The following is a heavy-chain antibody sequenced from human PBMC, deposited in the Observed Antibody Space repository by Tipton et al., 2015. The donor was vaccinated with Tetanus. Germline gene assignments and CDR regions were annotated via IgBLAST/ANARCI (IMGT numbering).Heavy chain of an antibody. Sequence: TLSLTCTVSGGSISSGGYFWNWIRQRPGKGPEWIGYIYYSGSTYYNPSLKSRVTLSLDTTKKQVSLKLSSVTAADTAVYYCARGDYYGSGTYDVWGQGTTVTVPS. CDR3: ARGDYYGSGTYDV. J-gene: IGHJ6*02. CDR1: GGSISSGGYF. D-gene: IGHD3-10*01. CDR2: IYYSGST. V-gene: IGHV4-31*03.